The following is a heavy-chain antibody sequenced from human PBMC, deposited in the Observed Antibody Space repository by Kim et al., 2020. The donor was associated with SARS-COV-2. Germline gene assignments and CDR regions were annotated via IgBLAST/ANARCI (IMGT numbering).Heavy chain of an antibody. CDR1: GGSISSYY. D-gene: IGHD6-19*01. V-gene: IGHV4-59*13. CDR3: ASMAGTWYFQH. CDR2: IYYSGST. Sequence: SETLSLTCPVSGGSISSYYWSWIRQPPGKGLEYIGYIYYSGSTNYNPSLKSRVTISVDTSKNQFSLKLSSVTAADTAVYYCASMAGTWYFQHWGQGTLVTVSS. J-gene: IGHJ1*01.